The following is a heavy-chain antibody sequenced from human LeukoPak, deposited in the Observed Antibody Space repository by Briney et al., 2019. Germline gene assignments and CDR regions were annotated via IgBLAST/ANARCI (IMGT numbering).Heavy chain of an antibody. CDR1: GFTFSSYA. V-gene: IGHV3-30*01. CDR3: ARGTFSCSSSWWVTKMAQESYFDY. J-gene: IGHJ4*02. CDR2: ISYDGSNK. Sequence: PGGSLRLSCAASGFTFSSYAMHWVRQAPGKGLEWVAVISYDGSNKYYAASVKGRFTISRDNSKNTLYLQMNSLRAEDTAVYYCARGTFSCSSSWWVTKMAQESYFDYWGQGTLVTVSS. D-gene: IGHD6-13*01.